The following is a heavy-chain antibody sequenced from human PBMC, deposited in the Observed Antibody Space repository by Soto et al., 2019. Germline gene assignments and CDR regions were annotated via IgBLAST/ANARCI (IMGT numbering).Heavy chain of an antibody. J-gene: IGHJ4*02. Sequence: ESLKVSCKGCGNSFTGYWISCVRQKPGKGLEWMGRIDPSDSQTYYSPSFRGHVTISVTKSITTVFLQWSSLRASDTAMYYCARQIYDSDTGPNFQYYFDSWGQGTPVTVSS. CDR1: GNSFTGYW. CDR3: ARQIYDSDTGPNFQYYFDS. V-gene: IGHV5-10-1*01. D-gene: IGHD3-22*01. CDR2: IDPSDSQT.